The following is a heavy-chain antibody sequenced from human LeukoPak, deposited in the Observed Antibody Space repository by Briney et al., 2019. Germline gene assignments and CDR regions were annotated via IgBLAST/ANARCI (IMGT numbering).Heavy chain of an antibody. D-gene: IGHD6-13*01. CDR1: GFTFSSYW. CDR3: ARDPSSWYYYYMDV. CDR2: IKKDGSEK. Sequence: PGRSLRLSCAASGFTFSSYWMSWVRQAPGKGLEWVANIKKDGSEKYYVDSVKGRFTISRDNAKKSLYLQMNSLRAEDTAVYYCARDPSSWYYYYMDVWGKGTTVTVSS. J-gene: IGHJ6*03. V-gene: IGHV3-7*01.